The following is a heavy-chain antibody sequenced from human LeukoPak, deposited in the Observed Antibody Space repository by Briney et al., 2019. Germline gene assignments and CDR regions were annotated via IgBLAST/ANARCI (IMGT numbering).Heavy chain of an antibody. CDR3: ARVEVDFWSGYYDY. J-gene: IGHJ4*02. CDR2: INPNSGGT. CDR1: GYTFTGYY. D-gene: IGHD3-3*01. V-gene: IGHV1-2*02. Sequence: ASVKVSCKASGYTFTGYYMHWVRQAPGQGLEWKGWINPNSGGTNYAQKFQGRVTMTRDTSISTAYMELSRLRSDDTAVYYCARVEVDFWSGYYDYWGQGTLVTVSS.